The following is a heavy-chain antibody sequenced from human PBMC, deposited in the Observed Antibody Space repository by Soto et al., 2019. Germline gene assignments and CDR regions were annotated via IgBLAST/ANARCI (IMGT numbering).Heavy chain of an antibody. Sequence: EVQLLESGGGLVQPGGSLRLSCAASGFTFSSYAMNWVRQAPGKGLEWVSSISGTSGRTYYADSVEGRFTISRDNSKNTLYLQIDSLRAEDTAVYYCAKDEGSGWYYFDYGGQGTLVSVSS. CDR1: GFTFSSYA. CDR3: AKDEGSGWYYFDY. V-gene: IGHV3-23*01. D-gene: IGHD6-19*01. J-gene: IGHJ4*02. CDR2: ISGTSGRT.